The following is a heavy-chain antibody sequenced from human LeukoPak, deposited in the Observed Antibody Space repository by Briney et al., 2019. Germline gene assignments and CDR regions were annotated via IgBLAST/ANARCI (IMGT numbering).Heavy chain of an antibody. D-gene: IGHD5-12*01. CDR1: GFTFSSYW. J-gene: IGHJ4*02. V-gene: IGHV3-7*03. Sequence: GGSLRLSCAASGFTFSSYWMSWVRQAPGKGLEWVANINQDGSQKYYVDSVKGRFTIPRDNAKNSFFLQMSSLRAEDTAVYYCAKDWVNSGYDPRLFDYWGQGTLVTVSS. CDR2: INQDGSQK. CDR3: AKDWVNSGYDPRLFDY.